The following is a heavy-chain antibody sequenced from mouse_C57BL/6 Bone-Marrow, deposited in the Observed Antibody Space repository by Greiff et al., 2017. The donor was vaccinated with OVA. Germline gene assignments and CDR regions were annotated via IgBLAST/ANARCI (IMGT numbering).Heavy chain of an antibody. J-gene: IGHJ2*01. D-gene: IGHD4-1*01. CDR2: INPYNGGT. CDR3: ELGRGHDY. CDR1: GYTFTDYY. Sequence: EVKLQESGPVLVKPGASVKMSCKASGYTFTDYYMNWVKQSHGKSLEWIGVINPYNGGTSYNQKFKGKATLTVDKSSSTAYMELNSLTSEDSAVYYCELGRGHDYWGQGTTLTVSS. V-gene: IGHV1-19*01.